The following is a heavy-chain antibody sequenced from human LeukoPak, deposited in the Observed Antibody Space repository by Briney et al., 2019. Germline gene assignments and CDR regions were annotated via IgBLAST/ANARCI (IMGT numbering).Heavy chain of an antibody. Sequence: GGSLRLSCAASGLTFSTYWMSWVRQAPGQGLESVANIMQDGSEKYYVDSVKGRSTLSRDNAKHSLFLQMSPLRAEHTVVSCCAIVRRTPDYPCHGILVTVSS. CDR2: IMQDGSEK. V-gene: IGHV3-7*01. CDR1: GLTFSTYW. J-gene: IGHJ4*01. CDR3: AIVRRTPDY.